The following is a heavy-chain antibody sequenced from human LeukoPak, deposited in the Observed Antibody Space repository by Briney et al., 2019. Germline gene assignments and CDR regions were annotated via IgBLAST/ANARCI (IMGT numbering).Heavy chain of an antibody. V-gene: IGHV3-20*04. CDR3: ARGRLSSGWYEFDY. D-gene: IGHD6-19*01. CDR2: INWNGGST. CDR1: GFTFDDYG. J-gene: IGHJ4*02. Sequence: GGSLRLSCAASGFTFDDYGMSWVRQAPGKGLEWVSGINWNGGSTGYADSVKGRFTISRDNAKNSLYLQMNSLRAEDTALYYCARGRLSSGWYEFDYWGQGTLVTVSS.